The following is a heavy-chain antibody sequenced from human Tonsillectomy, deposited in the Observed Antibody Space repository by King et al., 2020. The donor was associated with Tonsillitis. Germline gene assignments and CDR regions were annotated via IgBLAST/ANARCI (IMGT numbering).Heavy chain of an antibody. Sequence: VQLVKSGGGLVQPGRSLRLSCAASGFTFDDYAMHWVRQAPGKGLEWVSGMSWNSGSIGYADSVKGRFTISRDNAKNSLYLQMNSLRAEDTALYYCAKDMGQWLGGGLDYWGQGTLVTVSS. J-gene: IGHJ4*02. CDR1: GFTFDDYA. CDR2: MSWNSGSI. V-gene: IGHV3-9*01. D-gene: IGHD6-19*01. CDR3: AKDMGQWLGGGLDY.